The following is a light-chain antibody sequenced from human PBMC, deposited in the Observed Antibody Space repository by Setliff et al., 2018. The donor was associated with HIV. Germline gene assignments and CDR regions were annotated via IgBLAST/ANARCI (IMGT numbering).Light chain of an antibody. CDR3: SSYTTTSTYV. CDR1: SSDVGYYNY. V-gene: IGLV2-14*03. CDR2: DVS. Sequence: QSVLTQPASVSGSLGQSITISCTGPSSDVGYYNYISWYQQDPGKAPKLTIYDVSDRPSGVSNRFSGSKSGNTASLTISGLQAEDEADYYCSSYTTTSTYVFGTGTRSPS. J-gene: IGLJ1*01.